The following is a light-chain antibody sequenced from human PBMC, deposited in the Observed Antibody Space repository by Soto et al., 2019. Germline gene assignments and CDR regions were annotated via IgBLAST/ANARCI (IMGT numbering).Light chain of an antibody. CDR3: AAWDKSLSGGV. CDR2: ENN. J-gene: IGLJ2*01. Sequence: QSVLTQPPSVSAAPGQKVTISCSGSSSNIGSDYVSWYQQLPGTAPKLLIYENNKRPSGIPERFSGSKSGTSATLGITGLQTGDEADYYCAAWDKSLSGGVFGGGTKLTVL. V-gene: IGLV1-51*02. CDR1: SSNIGSDY.